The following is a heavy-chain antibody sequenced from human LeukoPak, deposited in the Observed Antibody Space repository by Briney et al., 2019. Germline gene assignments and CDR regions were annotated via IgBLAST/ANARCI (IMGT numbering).Heavy chain of an antibody. CDR3: ARCTTGKTFGSLREIKKSREIDY. CDR2: ISGSSSYI. V-gene: IGHV3-21*01. Sequence: PGRSLRLSCAASGFTFSSYSMNWVRQAPGKGLEWVSSISGSSSYIHYADSVRGRFTISRDNAKNSLFLQMNSLRGEDTAVYYCARCTTGKTFGSLREIKKSREIDYWGQGTLVTVSS. D-gene: IGHD1-1*01. J-gene: IGHJ4*02. CDR1: GFTFSSYS.